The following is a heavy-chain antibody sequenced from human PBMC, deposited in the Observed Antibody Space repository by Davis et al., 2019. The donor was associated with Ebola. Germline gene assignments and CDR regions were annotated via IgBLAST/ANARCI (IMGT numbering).Heavy chain of an antibody. CDR3: ARVRFRELLWLDY. J-gene: IGHJ4*02. CDR1: GGTFSSYA. Sequence: AASVKVSCKASGGTFSSYAISWVRQAPGQGLEWMGGIIPIFGTANYAQKFQGRVTITADESTSTAYMELSSLRSEDTAVYYCARVRFRELLWLDYWGQGTLVTVSS. V-gene: IGHV1-69*13. D-gene: IGHD3-10*01. CDR2: IIPIFGTA.